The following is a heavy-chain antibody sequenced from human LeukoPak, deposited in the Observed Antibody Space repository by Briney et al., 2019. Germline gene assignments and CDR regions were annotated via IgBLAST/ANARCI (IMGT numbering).Heavy chain of an antibody. CDR2: IYYSGST. Sequence: PSETLSLTCTVSGGSIRSSSDYWGWIRQPPGKGLQWIGSIYYSGSTNYNPSLKSRVTISVDTSKNQFSLKLSSVTAADTAVYYCARGRITMIVVVTDNWFDPWGQGTLVTVSS. V-gene: IGHV4-39*07. CDR1: GGSIRSSSDY. CDR3: ARGRITMIVVVTDNWFDP. J-gene: IGHJ5*02. D-gene: IGHD3-22*01.